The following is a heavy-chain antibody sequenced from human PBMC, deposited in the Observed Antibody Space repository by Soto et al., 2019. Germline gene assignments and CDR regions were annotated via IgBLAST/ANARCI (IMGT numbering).Heavy chain of an antibody. CDR2: IYYSGNT. CDR1: GDSINSGTYS. D-gene: IGHD2-15*01. J-gene: IGHJ4*02. V-gene: IGHV4-39*01. CDR3: ARHRPQEDGSKKGFEY. Sequence: SETLSLTCTVSGDSINSGTYSWGWIRQPPGKGLEDIGTIYYSGNTYYNSSLKSRVTISLDTSKNQFSLKLTSVTAADTAVYYCARHRPQEDGSKKGFEYWGQGTLVTVSS.